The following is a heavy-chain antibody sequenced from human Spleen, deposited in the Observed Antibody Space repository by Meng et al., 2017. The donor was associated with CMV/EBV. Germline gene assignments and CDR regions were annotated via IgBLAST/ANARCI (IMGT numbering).Heavy chain of an antibody. D-gene: IGHD2-21*01. CDR3: ATSPCGGDCPLDY. CDR2: IIPIFGTA. V-gene: IGHV1-69*05. Sequence: SVKVSCKASGGTFSSYAISWVRQAPGQGLEWMGGIIPIFGTANYAQKFQGRVTITTDESTSTAYMELSRLRSEDTAVYYCATSPCGGDCPLDYWGQGTLVTVSS. CDR1: GGTFSSYA. J-gene: IGHJ4*02.